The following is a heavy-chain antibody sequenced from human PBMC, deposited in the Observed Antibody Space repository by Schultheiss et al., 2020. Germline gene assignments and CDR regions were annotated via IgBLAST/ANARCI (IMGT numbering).Heavy chain of an antibody. CDR1: GGSISSSN. CDR2: ISSSSAAI. J-gene: IGHJ4*02. V-gene: IGHV3-48*01. D-gene: IGHD3-22*01. Sequence: GGSLRLSCAASGGSISSSNWWSWVRQPPGKGLEWISHISSSSAAIYYAGSVKGRFTISRDNANDKVFLQMTGLRVEDTAVYYCARLSFVRYYDRGIDYWGQGTLVTVSS. CDR3: ARLSFVRYYDRGIDY.